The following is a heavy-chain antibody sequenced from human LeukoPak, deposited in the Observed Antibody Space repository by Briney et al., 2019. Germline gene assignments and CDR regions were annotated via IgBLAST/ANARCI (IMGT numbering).Heavy chain of an antibody. Sequence: ASVKVSCKASGGTFSRYAISWVRQAPGQGLEWMGWINTKSGATNYAPNFQGRVTLTRDTSISTAYMELSRLTSDDTAFYYCAKPQPGAFEVWGQGTMVTVSS. D-gene: IGHD2-2*01. CDR2: INTKSGAT. J-gene: IGHJ3*01. V-gene: IGHV1-2*02. CDR3: AKPQPGAFEV. CDR1: GGTFSRYA.